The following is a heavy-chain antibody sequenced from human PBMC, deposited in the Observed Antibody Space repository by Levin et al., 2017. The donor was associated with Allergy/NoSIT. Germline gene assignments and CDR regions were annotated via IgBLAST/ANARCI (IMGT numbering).Heavy chain of an antibody. D-gene: IGHD4/OR15-4a*01. J-gene: IGHJ6*02. V-gene: IGHV1-18*01. Sequence: ASVKVSCKASGYTFTSYGISWVRQAPGQGLEWMGWISAYNGNTNYAQKLQGRVTMTTDTSTRTAYMELRSLRSDDTAVYYCARELGWSYDPKRPNYYDYGMDVWGQGTTVTVSS. CDR2: ISAYNGNT. CDR1: GYTFTSYG. CDR3: ARELGWSYDPKRPNYYDYGMDV.